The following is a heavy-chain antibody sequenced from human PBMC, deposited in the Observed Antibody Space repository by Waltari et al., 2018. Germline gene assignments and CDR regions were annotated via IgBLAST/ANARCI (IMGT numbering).Heavy chain of an antibody. V-gene: IGHV3-74*01. Sequence: EVQLVESGGGLVQPGGSLRLSCAASGFTFSSYWMHWVRQAPGKGLGWVSGINSDGSSTSYADSVKGRFTISRDNAKNTLYLQMNSLRAEDTAVYYCARGLGSSSSEVVDYWGQGTLVTVSS. CDR2: INSDGSST. D-gene: IGHD6-6*01. J-gene: IGHJ4*02. CDR1: GFTFSSYW. CDR3: ARGLGSSSSEVVDY.